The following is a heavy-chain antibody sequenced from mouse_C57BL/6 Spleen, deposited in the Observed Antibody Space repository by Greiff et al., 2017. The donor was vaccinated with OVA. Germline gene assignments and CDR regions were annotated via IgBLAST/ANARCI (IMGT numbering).Heavy chain of an antibody. D-gene: IGHD4-1*01. Sequence: QVQLQQPGAELVMPGASVKLSCKASGYTFTSYWMHWVKQRPGQGLEWIGEIDPSDSYTNYNQKFKGKSTLTVDKSSSTAYMQRRSLTYEDAAVYCCARTGGTSYFDYWGQGTTLTVSS. CDR3: ARTGGTSYFDY. J-gene: IGHJ2*01. CDR1: GYTFTSYW. V-gene: IGHV1-69*01. CDR2: IDPSDSYT.